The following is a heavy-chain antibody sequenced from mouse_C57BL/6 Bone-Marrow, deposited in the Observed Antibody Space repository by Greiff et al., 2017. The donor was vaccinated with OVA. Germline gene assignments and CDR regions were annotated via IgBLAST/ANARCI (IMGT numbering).Heavy chain of an antibody. Sequence: EVKLVESGGGLVQPGGSLKLSCAASGFTFSDYYMYWVRQTPEKRLEWVAYISNGGGSTYYPDTVKGRFTISRDNAKNTLYLQMSRLKSEDTAMYYCARRGLTGYYCDYWGQGTTLTVSS. CDR3: ARRGLTGYYCDY. CDR1: GFTFSDYY. V-gene: IGHV5-12*01. J-gene: IGHJ2*01. D-gene: IGHD4-1*01. CDR2: ISNGGGST.